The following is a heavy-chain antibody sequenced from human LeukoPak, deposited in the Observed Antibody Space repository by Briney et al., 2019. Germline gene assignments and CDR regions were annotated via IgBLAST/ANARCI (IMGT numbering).Heavy chain of an antibody. CDR2: IYSGGST. Sequence: GGSLRLSCAASGFTVSSNYMSWVRQAPGKGLEWVSVIYSGGSTYYADSVKGRFTISRDNSKNTLYLQMNSLRAEDTAVYYCAREGSGSGWPFDYWGQGTLVTVSS. V-gene: IGHV3-66*01. CDR1: GFTVSSNY. D-gene: IGHD6-19*01. CDR3: AREGSGSGWPFDY. J-gene: IGHJ4*02.